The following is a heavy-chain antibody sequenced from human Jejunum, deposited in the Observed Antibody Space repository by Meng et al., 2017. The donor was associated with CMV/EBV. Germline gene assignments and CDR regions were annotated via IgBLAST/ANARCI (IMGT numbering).Heavy chain of an antibody. V-gene: IGHV4-59*01. CDR3: ARGGDCSSTSCLFDS. J-gene: IGHJ4*02. Sequence: GGTINTYYWSWNRQPPGKGLEWIGHVYYSGSTNYNPSLKSRVTISVDTSKNQFSLNLRSVTAADTAVYYCARGGDCSSTSCLFDSWGQGTRVTVSS. CDR1: GGTINTYY. D-gene: IGHD2-2*01. CDR2: VYYSGST.